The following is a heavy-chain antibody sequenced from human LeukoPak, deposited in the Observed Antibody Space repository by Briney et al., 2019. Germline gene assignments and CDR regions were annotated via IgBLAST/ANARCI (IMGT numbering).Heavy chain of an antibody. CDR3: AHSLILDYHDSGTYHPGWSWFDP. CDR1: GFSLGTGGVG. Sequence: SGPTLVKPTQTLTLTCTFSGFSLGTGGVGVAWIRQPPGKALEWLALIYWDDDKRYSPSLKSRLTITKDTSKNQVVLTMTNMDPVDTATYYCAHSLILDYHDSGTYHPGWSWFDPWGQGTLVTVSS. CDR2: IYWDDDK. V-gene: IGHV2-5*02. D-gene: IGHD3-10*01. J-gene: IGHJ5*02.